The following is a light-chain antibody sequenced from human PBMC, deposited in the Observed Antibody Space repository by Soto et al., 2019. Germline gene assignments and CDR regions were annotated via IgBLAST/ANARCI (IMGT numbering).Light chain of an antibody. J-gene: IGKJ4*01. V-gene: IGKV1-27*01. CDR1: QGIKNY. CDR3: QRYYNAPFT. Sequence: DIQVTQYPSSLSASVGDRLTITCRASQGIKNYLAWYQQKPGEXPKXXIYAASTLESGIPPRFSGSGSGTDFTITINNLQPEDVETYYCQRYYNAPFTFGGGTKVDIK. CDR2: AAS.